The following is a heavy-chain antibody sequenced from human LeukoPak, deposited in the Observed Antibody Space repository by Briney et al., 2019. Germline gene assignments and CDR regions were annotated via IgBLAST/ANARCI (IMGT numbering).Heavy chain of an antibody. CDR2: IWYDGSNK. D-gene: IGHD6-6*01. Sequence: GGSLRLSCAASGFTFSSYGMHWVRQAPGKGLEWVAVIWYDGSNKYYADSVKGRFTISRDNSKNTPYLQMNSLRAEDTAVYYCARESIAARLSRTHFDYWGQGTLVTVSS. J-gene: IGHJ4*02. V-gene: IGHV3-33*01. CDR1: GFTFSSYG. CDR3: ARESIAARLSRTHFDY.